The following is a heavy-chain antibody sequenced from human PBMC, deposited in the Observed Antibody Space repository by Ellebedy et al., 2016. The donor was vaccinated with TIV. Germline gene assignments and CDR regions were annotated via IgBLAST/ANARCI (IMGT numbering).Heavy chain of an antibody. Sequence: GESLKISXAASGFTFSTYAMGWVRQAPGKGLEWVATVSFDGTKTHYADSVKGRFTISRDNSKHTLFLQMNSLRAEDTAVYFCARMAYGSGMGGGSLDYWGQGTLVTVSS. CDR3: ARMAYGSGMGGGSLDY. CDR2: VSFDGTKT. V-gene: IGHV3-30*03. J-gene: IGHJ4*02. D-gene: IGHD3-10*01. CDR1: GFTFSTYA.